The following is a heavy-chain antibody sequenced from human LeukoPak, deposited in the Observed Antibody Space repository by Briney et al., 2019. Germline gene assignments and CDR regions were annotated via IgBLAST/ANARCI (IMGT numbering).Heavy chain of an antibody. J-gene: IGHJ4*02. CDR2: IKHDEIER. D-gene: IGHD3-22*01. Sequence: GGSLRISCAGSGFTFDGFWLSWVRQAPGKGLEWVASIKHDEIERYYVDSVKGRFTISRDNAKNSLFLQMNSLRVEDTAVYYCTRGGYYDNAELYWGQGTLVTVSS. V-gene: IGHV3-7*01. CDR3: TRGGYYDNAELY. CDR1: GFTFDGFW.